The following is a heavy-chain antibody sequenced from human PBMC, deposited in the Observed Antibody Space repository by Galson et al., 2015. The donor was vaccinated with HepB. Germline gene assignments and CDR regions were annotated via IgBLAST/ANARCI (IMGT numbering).Heavy chain of an antibody. Sequence: SVKVSCKASGYTFTGYYMHWVRQAPGQGLEWMGWINPNSGGTNYAQKFQGWVTMTRDTSISTACMELSRLRSDDTAVYYCARDSRAAGTTFDYWGQGTLVTVSS. J-gene: IGHJ4*02. D-gene: IGHD6-13*01. CDR2: INPNSGGT. CDR1: GYTFTGYY. CDR3: ARDSRAAGTTFDY. V-gene: IGHV1-2*04.